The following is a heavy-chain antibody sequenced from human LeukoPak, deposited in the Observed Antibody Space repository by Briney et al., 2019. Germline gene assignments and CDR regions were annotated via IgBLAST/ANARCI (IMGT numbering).Heavy chain of an antibody. D-gene: IGHD3/OR15-3a*01. J-gene: IGHJ4*01. Sequence: GGSLRLSCAASGFTFSSYAMSWVRQAPGKGLEWVSAISGSGGSTYYADSVKGRFTISRDNSKNTLYLQMNSLRAEDTAVYYRSKAPEYLHNLAWYSKNYFLYLRGPGTLVTVSS. V-gene: IGHV3-23*01. CDR3: SKAPEYLHNLAWYSKNYFLYL. CDR2: ISGSGGST. CDR1: GFTFSSYA.